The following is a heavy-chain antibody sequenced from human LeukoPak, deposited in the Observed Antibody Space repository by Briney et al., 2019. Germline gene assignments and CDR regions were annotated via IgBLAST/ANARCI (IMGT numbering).Heavy chain of an antibody. CDR3: ARVPLRFLEPFDY. Sequence: PSETLSLTCAVYGGSFIGYYWSWIRQPPGKGLEWIGETNHSGGANYNPSPKSRVTISADTSKSQFSLKLGSVTAADTAVYYCARVPLRFLEPFDYWGQGTLVTVSS. D-gene: IGHD3-3*01. CDR2: TNHSGGA. V-gene: IGHV4-34*01. J-gene: IGHJ4*02. CDR1: GGSFIGYY.